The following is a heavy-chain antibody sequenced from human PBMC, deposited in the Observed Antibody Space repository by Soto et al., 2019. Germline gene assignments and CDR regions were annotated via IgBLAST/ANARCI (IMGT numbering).Heavy chain of an antibody. CDR2: ISYDGSNK. CDR1: GFTFSSYA. V-gene: IGHV3-30-3*01. D-gene: IGHD3-22*01. Sequence: PXGSLQLSCAASGFTFSSYAMHWVRQAPGKGLEWVAVISYDGSNKYYADSVKGRFTISRDNSKNTLYLQMNSLRAEDTAVYYCASFDYYDSSGYDYWGQGTLVTVSS. CDR3: ASFDYYDSSGYDY. J-gene: IGHJ4*02.